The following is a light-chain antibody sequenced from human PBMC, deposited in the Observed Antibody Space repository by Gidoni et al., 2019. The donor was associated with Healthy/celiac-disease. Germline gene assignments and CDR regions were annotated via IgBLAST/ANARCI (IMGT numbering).Light chain of an antibody. CDR2: LGS. CDR3: MQALQTPLT. CDR1: QSLLHSNGYNY. Sequence: DIVMTQSQLYLPVTPGEPASISCRSSQSLLHSNGYNYLDWNLQKPGQSPQLLIYLGSNRASGVPDRFSGSGSGTDFTLKISRVEAEDVGVYYCMQALQTPLTFXGXTKVEIK. J-gene: IGKJ4*01. V-gene: IGKV2-28*01.